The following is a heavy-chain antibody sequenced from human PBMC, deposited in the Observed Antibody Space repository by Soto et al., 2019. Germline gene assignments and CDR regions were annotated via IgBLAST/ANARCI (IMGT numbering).Heavy chain of an antibody. CDR2: IIPILGIA. J-gene: IGHJ3*02. V-gene: IGHV1-69*08. CDR1: GGTFSSYT. CDR3: ARERYCSSTSCHVGAFDI. D-gene: IGHD2-2*01. Sequence: QVQLVQSGAEVKKPGSSVKVSCKASGGTFSSYTISWVRQAPGQGLEWMGRIIPILGIANYAQKFQGRVTITADKSTSTAYMELSSLRSADTAVYYCARERYCSSTSCHVGAFDIWGQGTMVTVSS.